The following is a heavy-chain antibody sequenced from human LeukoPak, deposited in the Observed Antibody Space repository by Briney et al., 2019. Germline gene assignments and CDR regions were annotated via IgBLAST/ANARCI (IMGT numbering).Heavy chain of an antibody. CDR1: GYTFTGYY. CDR3: ATVHYREILDAFDI. V-gene: IGHV1-24*01. D-gene: IGHD1-14*01. Sequence: ASVKVSCKASGYTFTGYYMHWVRQAPGKGLEWMGGFDPEDGETIYAQKFQGRVTMTEDTSTDTAYMELSSLRSEDTAVYYCATVHYREILDAFDIWGQGTMVTVSS. CDR2: FDPEDGET. J-gene: IGHJ3*02.